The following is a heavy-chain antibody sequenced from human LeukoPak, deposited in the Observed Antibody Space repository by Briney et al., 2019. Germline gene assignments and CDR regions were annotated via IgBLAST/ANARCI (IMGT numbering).Heavy chain of an antibody. J-gene: IGHJ5*02. D-gene: IGHD1-26*01. CDR3: AKGSVGANSA. V-gene: IGHV3-30*02. CDR1: GFTFSDSG. Sequence: GGSLRLSCAASGFTFSDSGMHWVRQAPGRGLEWLSHIQYNGNKKFYADSVKGRFTISRDNSKNTLYLQMNSLRAEDTAVYYCAKGSVGANSAWGQGTLVTVSS. CDR2: IQYNGNKK.